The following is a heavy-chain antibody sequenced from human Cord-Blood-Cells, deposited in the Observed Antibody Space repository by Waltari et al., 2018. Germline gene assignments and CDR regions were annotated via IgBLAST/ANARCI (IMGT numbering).Heavy chain of an antibody. Sequence: QVQLQESGPGLVKPSETLSLTCTVSGGSISSYYWSWIRQPPGKGLEWIGYIYYSGSTNYNPSLKSRVTISVDTSKNQFSLKLSSVTAADTAVYYCARLGEYSSGWYVVYWGQGTLVTVSP. CDR1: GGSISSYY. CDR2: IYYSGST. J-gene: IGHJ4*02. V-gene: IGHV4-59*08. CDR3: ARLGEYSSGWYVVY. D-gene: IGHD6-19*01.